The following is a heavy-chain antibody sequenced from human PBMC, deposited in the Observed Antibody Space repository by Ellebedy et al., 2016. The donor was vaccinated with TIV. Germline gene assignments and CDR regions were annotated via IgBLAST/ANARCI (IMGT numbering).Heavy chain of an antibody. CDR2: TYHSGFT. CDR1: GGSVSSENW. CDR3: ARGGGYYFDY. V-gene: IGHV4-4*02. Sequence: MPSETLSLTCDVSGGSVSSENWWNWVRQSPGKGLEWIGETYHSGFTNYNPSLKSRVTISLDKSNNQLSLRLSSVTAADTAVYHCARGGGYYFDYWGQGTLVAVSS. J-gene: IGHJ4*02. D-gene: IGHD2-15*01.